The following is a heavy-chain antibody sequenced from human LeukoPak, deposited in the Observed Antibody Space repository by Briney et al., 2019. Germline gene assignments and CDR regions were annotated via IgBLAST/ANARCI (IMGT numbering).Heavy chain of an antibody. V-gene: IGHV3-21*01. CDR3: ATIAAAVGGFDY. J-gene: IGHJ4*02. Sequence: GGSLRLSCAASGFTFSSYSMNWVRQAPGKGLEWVSSISSSSSYIYYADSEKGRFTISRDNAKNSLYLQMNSLRAEDTAVYYCATIAAAVGGFDYWGQGTLVTVSS. CDR2: ISSSSSYI. D-gene: IGHD6-13*01. CDR1: GFTFSSYS.